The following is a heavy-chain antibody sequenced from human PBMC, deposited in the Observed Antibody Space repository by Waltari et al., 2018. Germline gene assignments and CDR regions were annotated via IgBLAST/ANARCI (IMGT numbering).Heavy chain of an antibody. Sequence: QVQLQESGPGLVKPSETLSLTCSVSGGSFSTYYWSWIRQPPGKGLEWIGYISHTGRTNYNPSLKNRVTISIDTSKNQFSLNLSSVTAADTAVYYCARHGSGSYMVYWGQGTLVTVSS. D-gene: IGHD3-10*01. CDR3: ARHGSGSYMVY. CDR2: ISHTGRT. J-gene: IGHJ4*02. V-gene: IGHV4-59*01. CDR1: GGSFSTYY.